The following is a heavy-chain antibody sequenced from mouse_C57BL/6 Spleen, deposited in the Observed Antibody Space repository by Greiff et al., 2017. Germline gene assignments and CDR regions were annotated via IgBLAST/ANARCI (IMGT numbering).Heavy chain of an antibody. Sequence: QVQLQQSGAELVKPGASVKLSCKASGYTFTEYTIHWVKQRSGQGLEWIGWFYTGSGSIKYNEKLKDKATLTADKSSSKFYMELSRLTSEDSAVYFCARYEGNSVTTVVANFRYWGQGATHTVSS. CDR3: ARYEGNSVTTVVANFRY. CDR1: GYTFTEYT. D-gene: IGHD1-1*01. CDR2: FYTGSGSI. J-gene: IGHJ2*01. V-gene: IGHV1-62-2*01.